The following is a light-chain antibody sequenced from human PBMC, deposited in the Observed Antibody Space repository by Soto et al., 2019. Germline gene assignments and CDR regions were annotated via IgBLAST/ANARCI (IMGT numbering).Light chain of an antibody. J-gene: IGKJ2*01. CDR1: QSVRNN. V-gene: IGKV3-15*01. CDR3: QQYNDGPMYT. CDR2: GAS. Sequence: VMTQSPATLSVSPGERATLSCRASQSVRNNLAWYQQKPGQAPRLLIYGASTRATGIPARFSGSGSGTEFTLTISSLQSEDFAVYYCQQYNDGPMYTFGQGTKVEIK.